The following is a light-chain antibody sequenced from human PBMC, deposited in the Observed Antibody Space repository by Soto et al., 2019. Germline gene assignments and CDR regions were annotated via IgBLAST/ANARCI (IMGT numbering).Light chain of an antibody. CDR3: NSYTKSGTGI. CDR2: EVS. Sequence: QSALTQPAAVSGSPGHSITIPCAGSDTDIGVTNYISWYRQDPGKAPKVIIYEVSNRPSDISRRFSASKSGNTASLTISALRPEDEAHYYCNSYTKSGTGIFGGGTKVTVL. V-gene: IGLV2-14*01. J-gene: IGLJ2*01. CDR1: DTDIGVTNY.